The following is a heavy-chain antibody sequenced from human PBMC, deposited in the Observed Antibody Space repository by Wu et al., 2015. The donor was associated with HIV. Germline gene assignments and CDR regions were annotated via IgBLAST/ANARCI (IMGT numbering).Heavy chain of an antibody. J-gene: IGHJ5*02. CDR2: INPNSGST. V-gene: IGHV1-2*02. CDR1: GGTFNNYA. D-gene: IGHD6-19*01. CDR3: ARVRTHSSGWPHNWFDP. Sequence: QVQLVQSGAEVKKPGSSVKVSCRASGGTFNNYAFSWVRQAPGQGLEWMGWINPNSGSTNYALNFLGRVTLTRDPSIRAAYMELSRLTTDDTAVYFCARVRTHSSGWPHNWFDPWGQGTLVTVSS.